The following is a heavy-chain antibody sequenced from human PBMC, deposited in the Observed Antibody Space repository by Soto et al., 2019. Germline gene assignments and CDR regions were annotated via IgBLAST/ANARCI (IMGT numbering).Heavy chain of an antibody. CDR1: GFTFSGYG. V-gene: IGHV3-30*18. Sequence: QVQLMESGGSVLQPGRSLGLSCAASGFTFSGYGMHWVRRAPGKGLEWGPIISNDGSIQYYGDSVKGRFTVSRDNSKNTLFLEMNSLTAEDTATYYCAKDRRDSSGTCSRCFGMDVWGQGTTVTVSS. D-gene: IGHD3-22*01. CDR2: ISNDGSIQ. CDR3: AKDRRDSSGTCSRCFGMDV. J-gene: IGHJ6*02.